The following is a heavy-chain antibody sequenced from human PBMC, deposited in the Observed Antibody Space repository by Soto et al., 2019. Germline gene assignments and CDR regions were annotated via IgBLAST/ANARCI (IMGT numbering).Heavy chain of an antibody. CDR1: GFTFSSYA. Sequence: EVQLLESGGGLVQPGGSLRLSCAASGFTFSSYAMSWVRQAPGMGLEWVSASSGGGGTTYYEDSVKGRFTISRDNPKNTLSLQMNSLKAEDTALYYCATGYLSAYGPYDSWGQGTLVTVSS. D-gene: IGHD5-12*01. J-gene: IGHJ4*02. CDR2: SSGGGGTT. CDR3: ATGYLSAYGPYDS. V-gene: IGHV3-23*01.